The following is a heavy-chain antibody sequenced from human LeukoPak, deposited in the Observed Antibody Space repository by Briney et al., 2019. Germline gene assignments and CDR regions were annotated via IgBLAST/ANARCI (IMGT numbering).Heavy chain of an antibody. V-gene: IGHV1-2*02. CDR1: GYTLTGYY. Sequence: ASVKVSCKASGYTLTGYYMHWVRQAPGQGLEWMGWINPNSGGTNYAQKFQGRVTMTRDTSISTAYMELSRLRSDDTAAYYCARDLYYYDSSGYIDYWGQGTLVTVSS. D-gene: IGHD3-22*01. CDR3: ARDLYYYDSSGYIDY. J-gene: IGHJ4*02. CDR2: INPNSGGT.